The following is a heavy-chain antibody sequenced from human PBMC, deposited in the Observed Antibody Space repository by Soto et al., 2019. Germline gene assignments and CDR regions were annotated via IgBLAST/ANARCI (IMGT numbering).Heavy chain of an antibody. CDR3: ARVLDLGELWFFDY. CDR1: VYTFTSYG. Sequence: ASVKVSCKASVYTFTSYGISWVRQAPGQGLEWMGWISAYNGNTNYAQKLQGRVTMTTDTSTSTAYMELRSLRSDDTAVYYSARVLDLGELWFFDYWGQGTLVTVSS. CDR2: ISAYNGNT. D-gene: IGHD3-16*02. J-gene: IGHJ4*02. V-gene: IGHV1-18*01.